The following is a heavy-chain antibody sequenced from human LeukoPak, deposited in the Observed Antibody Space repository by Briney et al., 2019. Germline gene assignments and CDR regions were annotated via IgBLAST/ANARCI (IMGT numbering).Heavy chain of an antibody. J-gene: IGHJ6*03. CDR1: GGSISSSSYY. Sequence: SETLSLTCTVSGGSISSSSYYWGRIRQPSGKGLEWIGSIYYSGSTYYNPSLKSRVTISVDTSKNQFSLKLSSVIAADTAVYYCARQRVASGGYYYYYMDVWGKGTTVTVSS. CDR3: ARQRVASGGYYYYYMDV. CDR2: IYYSGST. V-gene: IGHV4-39*01. D-gene: IGHD3-16*01.